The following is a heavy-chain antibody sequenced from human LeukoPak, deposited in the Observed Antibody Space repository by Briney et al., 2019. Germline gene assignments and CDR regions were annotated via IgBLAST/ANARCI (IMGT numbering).Heavy chain of an antibody. D-gene: IGHD6-19*01. V-gene: IGHV3-23*01. Sequence: LSGGSLRLSCAASPFTFSSYGMHWVRQAPGKGLEWVSAITGSGAFTDYADSVKGRFTISRDNSKNTLYLQMNSLRADDTALYYCAKRSAESSGYFDYWGQGTLVTVSS. J-gene: IGHJ4*02. CDR1: PFTFSSYG. CDR2: ITGSGAFT. CDR3: AKRSAESSGYFDY.